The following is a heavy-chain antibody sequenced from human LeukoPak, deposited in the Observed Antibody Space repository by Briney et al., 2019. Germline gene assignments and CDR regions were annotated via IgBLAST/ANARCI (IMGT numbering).Heavy chain of an antibody. Sequence: GGSLRLSCAASGFTFDAYSMHWVRQAPGEGLEWVSLMDRRGHQTFYADSVEGRFTISRDNSRNSLYLHMSSLRTEDTALYYCVKEVIYSSWVSFDSWGRGTLVTVSP. CDR2: MDRRGHQT. J-gene: IGHJ4*02. CDR3: VKEVIYSSWVSFDS. D-gene: IGHD4-11*01. CDR1: GFTFDAYS. V-gene: IGHV3-43*01.